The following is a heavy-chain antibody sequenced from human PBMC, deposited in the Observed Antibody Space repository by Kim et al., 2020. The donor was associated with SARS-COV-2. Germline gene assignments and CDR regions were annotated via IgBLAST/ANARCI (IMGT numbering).Heavy chain of an antibody. Sequence: GGSLRLSCAASGFTFSSYAMHWVRQAPGKGLEWVAVISYDGSNKYYADSVKGRFTISRDNSKNTLYLQMNSLRAEDTAVYYCARDEEVAGPFDYWGQGTLVTVSS. CDR1: GFTFSSYA. D-gene: IGHD6-19*01. V-gene: IGHV3-30-3*01. CDR3: ARDEEVAGPFDY. J-gene: IGHJ4*02. CDR2: ISYDGSNK.